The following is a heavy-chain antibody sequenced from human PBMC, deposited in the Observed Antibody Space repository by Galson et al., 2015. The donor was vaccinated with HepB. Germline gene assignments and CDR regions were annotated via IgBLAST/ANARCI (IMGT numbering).Heavy chain of an antibody. CDR2: ISPYNGDT. CDR3: ARVRKDRTDSGSYSYYFDY. D-gene: IGHD1-26*01. Sequence: SVKVSCKASGYTFSTYSITWVRQAPGQGLEWMGWISPYNGDTTYARKFQGRVTLTTDISTSTAYMELRSLRSDDTAVYYCARVRKDRTDSGSYSYYFDYWGQGTLVTVSS. V-gene: IGHV1-18*01. J-gene: IGHJ4*02. CDR1: GYTFSTYS.